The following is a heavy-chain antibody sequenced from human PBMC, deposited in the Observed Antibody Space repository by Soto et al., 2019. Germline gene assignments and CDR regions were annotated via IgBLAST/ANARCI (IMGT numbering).Heavy chain of an antibody. J-gene: IGHJ5*02. Sequence: SETLSLTCTASGGSISSSSYYWGWIRQPPGKGLEWIGSIYYSGSTYYNPSLKSRVTISVDTSKNQFSLKLSSVTAADTAVYYCARQDMTPTWFDPWGQGTLVTVSS. V-gene: IGHV4-39*01. CDR2: IYYSGST. CDR3: ARQDMTPTWFDP. CDR1: GGSISSSSYY.